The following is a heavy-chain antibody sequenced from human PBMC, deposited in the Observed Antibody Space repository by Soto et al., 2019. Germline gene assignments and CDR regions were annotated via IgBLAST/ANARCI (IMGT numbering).Heavy chain of an antibody. Sequence: GGSLRLSCSASGFTFSSYAMHWVRQAPGKVLEYVSAISSNGGSTYYAGSVKGRFTISRDNYKNTRYRQMGSLRAEDTAVNYCVKDSGSCWYYYYYGMDVWGQGTTVTVSS. CDR1: GFTFSSYA. D-gene: IGHD6-19*01. V-gene: IGHV3-64D*06. CDR2: ISSNGGST. CDR3: VKDSGSCWYYYYYGMDV. J-gene: IGHJ6*02.